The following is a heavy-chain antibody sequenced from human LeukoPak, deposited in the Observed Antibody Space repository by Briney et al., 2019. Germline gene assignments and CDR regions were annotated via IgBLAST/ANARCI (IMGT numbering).Heavy chain of an antibody. V-gene: IGHV4-39*02. CDR3: ARDAGRFLEWSIPKRYNWFDP. CDR2: LYYSGST. J-gene: IGHJ5*02. D-gene: IGHD3-3*01. CDR1: GGSISSSSYY. Sequence: SETLSLTCTVSGGSISSSSYYWGWIRQPPGKGLEWIGSLYYSGSTYYNPSLKSRVTISVDTSKNQFSLKLSSVTAADTAVYYCARDAGRFLEWSIPKRYNWFDPWGQGTLVTVSS.